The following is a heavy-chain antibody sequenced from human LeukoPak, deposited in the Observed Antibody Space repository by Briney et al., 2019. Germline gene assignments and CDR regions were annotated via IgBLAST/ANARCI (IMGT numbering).Heavy chain of an antibody. CDR2: IFYSGGT. D-gene: IGHD6-13*01. CDR3: GRGLAAAGNFAFDI. Sequence: SETLSLTCTVSGGSISSHYWSWIRQPPGKGLEWIGYIFYSGGTNYNPSLESRVTISVDTSKNQFALKLSSVTAADTAVYYCGRGLAAAGNFAFDIWGQGTMVTVSS. V-gene: IGHV4-59*11. CDR1: GGSISSHY. J-gene: IGHJ3*02.